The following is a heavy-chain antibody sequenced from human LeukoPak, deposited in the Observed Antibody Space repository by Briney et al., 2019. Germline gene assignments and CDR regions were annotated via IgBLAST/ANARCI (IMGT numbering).Heavy chain of an antibody. CDR1: GGSINNYY. Sequence: SETLSLTCTVSGGSINNYYWSWIRQPPGKGLEWIGYIYYSRSTNYNPSLKSRVTISVDTSKNQFSLKLSSVTAADTAVYYCARGGWRYSSSSHAFDIWGQGTMVTVSS. CDR3: ARGGWRYSSSSHAFDI. J-gene: IGHJ3*02. CDR2: IYYSRST. D-gene: IGHD6-6*01. V-gene: IGHV4-59*01.